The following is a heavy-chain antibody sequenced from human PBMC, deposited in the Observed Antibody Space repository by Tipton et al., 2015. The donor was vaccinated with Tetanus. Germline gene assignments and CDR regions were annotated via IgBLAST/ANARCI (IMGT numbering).Heavy chain of an antibody. Sequence: SLRLSCKGPRYTFMNYWIGWVRQMPGKGLEWMGIIFPADSDTRYSPSFQGQVTISADRSINTAYLQWSSLKASDTAMYYCARVPSGFLEDLVNYFDDWGQGTLVTVSS. J-gene: IGHJ4*02. CDR2: IFPADSDT. V-gene: IGHV5-51*01. CDR1: RYTFMNYW. D-gene: IGHD3-3*01. CDR3: ARVPSGFLEDLVNYFDD.